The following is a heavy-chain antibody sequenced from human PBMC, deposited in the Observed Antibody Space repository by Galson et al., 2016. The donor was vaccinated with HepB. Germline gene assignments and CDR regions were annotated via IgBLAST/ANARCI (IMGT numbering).Heavy chain of an antibody. CDR1: GLTFSNYG. Sequence: SLRLSCAASGLTFSNYGMHWVRQAPGEGLEWVAVISNDGSKTYYADSVKGRFTISRDNSKNTLFLQMNSLRAEDPAVYYCAKDRSNYYYYGMDVWGLGTTVTVSS. J-gene: IGHJ6*02. V-gene: IGHV3-30*18. CDR3: AKDRSNYYYYGMDV. CDR2: ISNDGSKT.